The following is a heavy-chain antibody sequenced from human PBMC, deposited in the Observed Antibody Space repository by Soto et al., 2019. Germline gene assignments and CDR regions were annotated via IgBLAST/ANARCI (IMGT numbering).Heavy chain of an antibody. J-gene: IGHJ4*02. CDR1: GGSISSSSYY. V-gene: IGHV4-39*01. D-gene: IGHD3-10*01. Sequence: QLQLQESGPGLVKPSETLSLTCTVSGGSISSSSYYWGWIRQPPGKGLEWIGSIYYSGSTYYNPSLKSRVTISVDTSKNQFSLKLSSVTAADTAVYYCARKTYGSGSYYLIDYWGQGTLVTVSS. CDR3: ARKTYGSGSYYLIDY. CDR2: IYYSGST.